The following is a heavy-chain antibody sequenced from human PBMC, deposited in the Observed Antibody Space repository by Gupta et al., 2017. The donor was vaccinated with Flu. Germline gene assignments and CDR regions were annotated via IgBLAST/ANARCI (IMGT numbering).Heavy chain of an antibody. CDR3: ARDNSTYYDFWSGYYRTHYYYYGMDV. D-gene: IGHD3-3*01. V-gene: IGHV3-11*01. Sequence: QVQLVESGGGLVKPGGSLRLSCAASGFTFSDYYMSWIRQAPGKGLEWVSYISSSGSTIYYADSVKGRFTISRDNAKNSLYLQMNSLRAEDTAVYYCARDNSTYYDFWSGYYRTHYYYYGMDVWGQGTTVTVSS. CDR2: ISSSGSTI. CDR1: GFTFSDYY. J-gene: IGHJ6*02.